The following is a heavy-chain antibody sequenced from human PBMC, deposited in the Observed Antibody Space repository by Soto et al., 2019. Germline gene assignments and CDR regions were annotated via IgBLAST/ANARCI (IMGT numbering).Heavy chain of an antibody. V-gene: IGHV3-74*01. CDR1: GFTFSSYW. CDR2: INNDGSST. J-gene: IGHJ4*02. D-gene: IGHD4-17*01. CDR3: ARGLYGDYGNDY. Sequence: GGSLRLSCAASGFTFSSYWMHWVRQATGKGLVWVSRINNDGSSTNYADSVKGRFTISRDNAKNTLYVQMNSLSAEDTAVYYCARGLYGDYGNDYWGQGTLVTVSS.